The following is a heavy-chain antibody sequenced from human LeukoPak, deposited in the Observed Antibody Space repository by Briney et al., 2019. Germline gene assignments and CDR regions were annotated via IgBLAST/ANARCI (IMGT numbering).Heavy chain of an antibody. CDR3: ARDLGLYDYGGNIDY. CDR1: GFTFSTYS. J-gene: IGHJ4*02. CDR2: ISGSSRTM. Sequence: GGSLRLSCAASGFTFSTYSMNWVRQAPGKGLEWVSYISGSSRTMYYADSVKGRFTISRDNVKKSLYLQMNSLRAEDTAVYYCARDLGLYDYGGNIDYWGQGTLVTVSP. D-gene: IGHD4-23*01. V-gene: IGHV3-48*04.